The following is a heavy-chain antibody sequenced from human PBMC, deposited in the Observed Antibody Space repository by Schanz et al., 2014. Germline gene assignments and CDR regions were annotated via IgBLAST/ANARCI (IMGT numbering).Heavy chain of an antibody. V-gene: IGHV3-21*01. Sequence: LMESGGGLVKPGGSLRLSCATSGFTLRRYSMNWVRQAPGGGLEWVSSISATSNFVHYAASVEGRFTVSRDNAKKSLDLHMNSLTAEDTAVYYCATENWWTVEKWGQGTLVTVSS. CDR2: ISATSNFV. CDR1: GFTLRRYS. CDR3: ATENWWTVEK. D-gene: IGHD2-15*01. J-gene: IGHJ4*02.